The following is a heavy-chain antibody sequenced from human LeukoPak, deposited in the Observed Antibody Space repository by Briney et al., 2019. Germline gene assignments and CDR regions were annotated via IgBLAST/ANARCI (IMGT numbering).Heavy chain of an antibody. Sequence: ASVKVSCKVSGYTLTELPIHWVRQAPGKGLEWVGGFDPEDGETTYAQKFQGRVTMTEDTSTDTAYMEVSGLRSEDTAVYYCATRTTGTTDALDIWGQGTMVTVSS. D-gene: IGHD1-1*01. V-gene: IGHV1-24*01. J-gene: IGHJ3*02. CDR3: ATRTTGTTDALDI. CDR2: FDPEDGET. CDR1: GYTLTELP.